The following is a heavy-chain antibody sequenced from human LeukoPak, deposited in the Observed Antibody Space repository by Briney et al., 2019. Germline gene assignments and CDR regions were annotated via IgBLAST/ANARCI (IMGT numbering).Heavy chain of an antibody. D-gene: IGHD3-9*01. CDR2: ISDNGDSA. CDR3: APDLRGTDWSLDY. CDR1: GFTFSNYA. Sequence: GGPLRLSCVASGFTFSNYAMSWVRQAPGKGLEWVSVISDNGDSAFYGDSVKGRFTMSRDNSKNTLFLQMNSLRAEDTAIYYCAPDLRGTDWSLDYWGQDTLDPVSS. J-gene: IGHJ4*02. V-gene: IGHV3-23*01.